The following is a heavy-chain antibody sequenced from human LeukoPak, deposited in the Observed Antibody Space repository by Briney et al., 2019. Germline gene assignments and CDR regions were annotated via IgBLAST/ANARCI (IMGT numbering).Heavy chain of an antibody. D-gene: IGHD1-26*01. CDR3: AREFPRTSGFDY. Sequence: GASVKVSCKASGYTFTGYYMNWVRQPPGQGLEWMGWIYPNSGGTGYAQNFQGRVTMTWDTSITTAYMELNRLTSDDTAVYYCAREFPRTSGFDYWGQGSLVTVSS. CDR1: GYTFTGYY. CDR2: IYPNSGGT. V-gene: IGHV1-2*02. J-gene: IGHJ4*02.